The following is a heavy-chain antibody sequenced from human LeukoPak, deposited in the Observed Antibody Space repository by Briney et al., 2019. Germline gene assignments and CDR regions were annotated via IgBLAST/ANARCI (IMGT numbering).Heavy chain of an antibody. CDR1: GFTFSSYA. CDR3: AKQLGYCSDGSCYFES. Sequence: QTGGSLRLSCAASGFTFSSYAMSWVRQAPGKGLEWVSAISDSGSSTYDADSVKGRFTISRDNSKNTLYLQMHSLRAEDTAVYYCAKQLGYCSDGSCYFESWGQGTLVTVSS. D-gene: IGHD2-15*01. CDR2: ISDSGSST. V-gene: IGHV3-23*01. J-gene: IGHJ4*02.